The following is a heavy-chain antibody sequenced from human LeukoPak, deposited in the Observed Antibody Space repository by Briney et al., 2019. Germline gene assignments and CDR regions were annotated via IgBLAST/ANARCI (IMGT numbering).Heavy chain of an antibody. CDR1: GGSISSYY. J-gene: IGHJ4*02. D-gene: IGHD3-22*01. Sequence: SETLSLTCTVSGGSISSYYWSRIRQPPGKGLEWIGYIYYSGSTNYNPSLKSRVTISVDTSKNQFSLKLSSVTAADTAVYYCARNWYYDSSGYYLSGFDYWGQGTLVTVSS. V-gene: IGHV4-59*01. CDR3: ARNWYYDSSGYYLSGFDY. CDR2: IYYSGST.